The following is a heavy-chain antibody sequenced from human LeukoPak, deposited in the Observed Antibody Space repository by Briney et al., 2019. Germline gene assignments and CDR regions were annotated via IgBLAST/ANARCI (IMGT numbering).Heavy chain of an antibody. CDR1: GFTFSSYW. Sequence: GGSLRLSCAASGFTFSSYWMHWVRQAPGRGLEWVSSISSSSSYIYYADSVKGRFTISRDSAKNSLYLQMNSLRAEDTAVYYCARDDRRFGIWGQGTMVTVSS. CDR2: ISSSSSYI. D-gene: IGHD3-22*01. J-gene: IGHJ3*02. CDR3: ARDDRRFGI. V-gene: IGHV3-21*01.